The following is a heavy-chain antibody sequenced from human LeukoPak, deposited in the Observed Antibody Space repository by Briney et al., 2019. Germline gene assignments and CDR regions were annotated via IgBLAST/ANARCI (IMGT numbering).Heavy chain of an antibody. CDR2: INWNGGST. D-gene: IGHD6-19*01. J-gene: IGHJ4*02. CDR1: GLTFDDYG. CDR3: ARIAVAGTLGDLDY. V-gene: IGHV3-20*04. Sequence: GGSLRLSCAASGLTFDDYGMSWVRQAPGKGLEWVSGINWNGGSTGYADSVKGRFTISRDNAKNSLYLQMKSLRAEDTALYYSARIAVAGTLGDLDYWVQGTLVTVSS.